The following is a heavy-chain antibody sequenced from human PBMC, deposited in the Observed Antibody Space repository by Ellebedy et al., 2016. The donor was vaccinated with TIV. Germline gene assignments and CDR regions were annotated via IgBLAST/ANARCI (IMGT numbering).Heavy chain of an antibody. D-gene: IGHD6-19*01. CDR1: GFTFSSYA. V-gene: IGHV3-23*01. CDR3: AEDIKEQQWLDRYYYYYYGLDV. J-gene: IGHJ6*02. Sequence: GGSLRLXXAASGFTFSSYAMSWVRQAPGKGLEWVSVSSASGGTTYYADSVKVRFTISRDNSKNTMDLQMNSLRVEDTAVYYCAEDIKEQQWLDRYYYYYYGLDVWGQGTTVTVSS. CDR2: SSASGGTT.